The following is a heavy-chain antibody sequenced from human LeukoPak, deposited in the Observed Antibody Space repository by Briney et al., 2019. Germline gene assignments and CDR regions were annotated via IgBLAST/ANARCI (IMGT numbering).Heavy chain of an antibody. J-gene: IGHJ4*02. V-gene: IGHV3-23*01. D-gene: IGHD3-10*01. CDR2: VSGSGDST. CDR1: GFTFSSYA. Sequence: LPGGSLRLSCAASGFTFSSYAMSWVRQAPGKGLGWVSTVSGSGDSTYYADSVKGRFTLSRDNSKNTLSLQMNSLRAEDTALYYCAKSYNYGSGSYYNHFDSWGQGTLVTVSS. CDR3: AKSYNYGSGSYYNHFDS.